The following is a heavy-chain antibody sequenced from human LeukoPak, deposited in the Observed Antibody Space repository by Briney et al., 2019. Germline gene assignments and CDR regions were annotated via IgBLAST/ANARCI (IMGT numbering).Heavy chain of an antibody. CDR3: ARDVPYSGY. D-gene: IGHD2-21*01. V-gene: IGHV3-21*01. Sequence: GRTLSLSCAPSGFTFFRDTMNWVRRAPGKGLEWVSSSSSTGGYIFYAESVKGRFTISGDNAKNSLYLQMNSLRTDDTAVYYCARDVPYSGYWGQGTLVTVSS. CDR1: GFTFFRDT. CDR2: SSSTGGYI. J-gene: IGHJ4*02.